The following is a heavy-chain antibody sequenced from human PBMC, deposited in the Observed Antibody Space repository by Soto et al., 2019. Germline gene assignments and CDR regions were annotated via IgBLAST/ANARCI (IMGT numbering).Heavy chain of an antibody. D-gene: IGHD6-13*01. V-gene: IGHV1-18*04. Sequence: QVQLVQSGAEVKKPGASVKVSCKASGYTFTNYGISWVRQAPGQGPEWMGWISGFNGNTKYARKVQGRVTLTTDTSATTAYMELWGLRSDDTAVYYCARGGSSWSAEYYEHWGQGTLVTVSS. J-gene: IGHJ1*01. CDR3: ARGGSSWSAEYYEH. CDR1: GYTFTNYG. CDR2: ISGFNGNT.